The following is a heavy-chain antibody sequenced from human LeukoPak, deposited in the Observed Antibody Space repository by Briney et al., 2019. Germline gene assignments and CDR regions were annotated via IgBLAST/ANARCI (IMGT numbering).Heavy chain of an antibody. CDR3: ARGGEFTYPGST. J-gene: IGHJ4*02. CDR2: IYYSGST. V-gene: IGHV4-59*01. D-gene: IGHD3-16*01. CDR1: GGSISSYY. Sequence: SETLSLTCTVSGGSISSYYWSWIRQPPGKGLEWIGYIYYSGSTNYNPSLKSRVTISVDTSKNQFSLNLTSVTAADTAVYYCARGGEFTYPGSTRGQGTLVTVSS.